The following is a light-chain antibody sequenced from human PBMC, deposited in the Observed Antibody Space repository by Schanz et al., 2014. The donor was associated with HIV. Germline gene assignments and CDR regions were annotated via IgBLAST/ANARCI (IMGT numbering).Light chain of an antibody. J-gene: IGLJ2*01. Sequence: QSVLTQPPSVSGAPGQGVTISCSGSSSNIGSYYVNWYQQLPGTAPRLLIYSHNERPSGVPDRFSGSQSGTSASLAISGLQAEDEADYYCSSYTSSSTLVVFGGGTKLTVL. CDR2: SHN. CDR1: SSNIGSYY. V-gene: IGLV1-44*01. CDR3: SSYTSSSTLVV.